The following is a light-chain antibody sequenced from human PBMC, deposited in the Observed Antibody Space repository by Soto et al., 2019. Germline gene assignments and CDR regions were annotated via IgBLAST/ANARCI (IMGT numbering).Light chain of an antibody. V-gene: IGKV1-27*01. J-gene: IGKJ3*01. Sequence: DIQMTQSPSSLYASVGDRVTITCRASQGISNYLAWYKQKPGKLPKLLIYEASTLQSGVPSRFSGSGFGTDCTLTISGRQPEDIAAYYCQKYNSALFTFGPGTKVDIK. CDR3: QKYNSALFT. CDR2: EAS. CDR1: QGISNY.